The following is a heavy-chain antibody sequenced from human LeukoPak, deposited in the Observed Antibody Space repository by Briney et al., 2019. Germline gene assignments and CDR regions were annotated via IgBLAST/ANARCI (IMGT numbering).Heavy chain of an antibody. D-gene: IGHD1-1*01. V-gene: IGHV3-23*01. CDR2: ISGGSGST. Sequence: GGSLRLSCAASGFTISSYAMSWVRQAPGKGLAWVSTISGGSGSTYCADSVKGRFTISRDNAKNSLYLQMSSLRAEDTAVYYCARGGSRHPSPEDYWGRGTLVTVSS. CDR1: GFTISSYA. CDR3: ARGGSRHPSPEDY. J-gene: IGHJ4*02.